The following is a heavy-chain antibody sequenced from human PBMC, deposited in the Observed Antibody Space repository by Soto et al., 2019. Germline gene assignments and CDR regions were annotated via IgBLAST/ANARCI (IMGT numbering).Heavy chain of an antibody. D-gene: IGHD3-22*01. CDR1: GYTFTSYY. Sequence: ASVKVSCKASGYTFTSYYMHWVRQAPGQGLEWMGWINPNSGGTNYAQKFQGRVTMTRDTSISTAYMELSRLRSDDTAVYYCARSSGYFRRHAFDIWGQGTMVTVSS. CDR3: ARSSGYFRRHAFDI. CDR2: INPNSGGT. V-gene: IGHV1-2*02. J-gene: IGHJ3*02.